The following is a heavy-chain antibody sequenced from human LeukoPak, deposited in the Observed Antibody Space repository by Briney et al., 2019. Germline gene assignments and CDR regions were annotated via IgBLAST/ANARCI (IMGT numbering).Heavy chain of an antibody. CDR1: GFTFSSYW. Sequence: PGGSLRLSCAASGFTFSSYWMSWVRQAPGKGLEWVSNIKQDGSEKYYVDSVKGRFTISRDNAKNSLFLQMNSLRAEDTAVYYCASGGATYNNWGQGTLVTVSS. D-gene: IGHD1-26*01. CDR2: IKQDGSEK. V-gene: IGHV3-7*01. J-gene: IGHJ4*02. CDR3: ASGGATYNN.